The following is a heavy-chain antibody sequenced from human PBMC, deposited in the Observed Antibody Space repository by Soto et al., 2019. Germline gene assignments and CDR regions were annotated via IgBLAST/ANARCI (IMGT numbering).Heavy chain of an antibody. D-gene: IGHD3-10*01. CDR2: ISAYNGNT. CDR1: GYTFTSYG. Sequence: QVQLVQSGAEVKKPGASVKVSCKASGYTFTSYGISWVRQAPGQGLEWMGWISAYNGNTNYAQKLQGRXTXTXDTSTSTVYMELRSLRSDDTAVYYCARDAAVGLLEYWGQGTLVTVSS. CDR3: ARDAAVGLLEY. J-gene: IGHJ4*02. V-gene: IGHV1-18*01.